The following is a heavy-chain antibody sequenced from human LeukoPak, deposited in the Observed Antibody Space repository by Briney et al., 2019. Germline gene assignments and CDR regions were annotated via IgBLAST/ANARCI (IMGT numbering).Heavy chain of an antibody. CDR2: INSDGSST. CDR1: GFTFSSYW. D-gene: IGHD4-17*01. V-gene: IGHV3-74*01. CDR3: AKVTAVTNTGALDY. J-gene: IGHJ4*02. Sequence: PGGSLRLSCAASGFTFSSYWMHWVRQAPGKGLVWVSRINSDGSSTTYADSVKGRFTISRDNAKNTLYLQMNSLRVDDTAVHYCAKVTAVTNTGALDYWGQGTLVTVSS.